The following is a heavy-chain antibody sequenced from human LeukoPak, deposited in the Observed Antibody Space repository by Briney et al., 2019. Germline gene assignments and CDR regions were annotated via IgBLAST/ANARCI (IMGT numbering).Heavy chain of an antibody. CDR3: ARGEANYYYYYGMDV. CDR1: GFTFSSYS. J-gene: IGHJ6*02. CDR2: ISSSSSYI. V-gene: IGHV3-21*01. Sequence: GGSLRLSCAASGFTFSSYSMNWVRQAPGKGLEWVSSISSSSSYIYYADSVKGRFTISRDNAKNSLYLQMNSLRAEGTAVYYCARGEANYYYYYGMDVWGQGTTVTVSS.